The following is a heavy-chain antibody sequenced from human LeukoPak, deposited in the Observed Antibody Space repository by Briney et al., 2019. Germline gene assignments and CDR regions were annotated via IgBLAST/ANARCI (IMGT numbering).Heavy chain of an antibody. CDR3: APAYIWGSFRTFKN. CDR2: INHSGST. Sequence: SETLSLTCAVYGGSFSGYYWSWIRQPPGKGPEWIGEINHSGSTNYNPSLKSRVTISVDTSKNQFSLKLSSVTAADTAVYHCAPAYIWGSFRTFKNWGQGTLVTVSS. V-gene: IGHV4-34*01. D-gene: IGHD3-16*02. CDR1: GGSFSGYY. J-gene: IGHJ4*02.